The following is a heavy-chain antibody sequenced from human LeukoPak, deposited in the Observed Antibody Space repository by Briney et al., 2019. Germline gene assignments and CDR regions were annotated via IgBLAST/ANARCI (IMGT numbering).Heavy chain of an antibody. V-gene: IGHV4-39*07. CDR3: ARVYPSNELLWFGELLYSREGNWFDP. CDR1: GGSISSSSYY. D-gene: IGHD3-10*01. Sequence: SETLSLTCTVSGGSISSSSYYWGWIRQPPGKGLEWIGSIYYSGSTYYNPSLKSRVTTSVDTSKNQFSLKLSSVTAADTAVYYCARVYPSNELLWFGELLYSREGNWFDPWGQGTLVTVSS. J-gene: IGHJ5*02. CDR2: IYYSGST.